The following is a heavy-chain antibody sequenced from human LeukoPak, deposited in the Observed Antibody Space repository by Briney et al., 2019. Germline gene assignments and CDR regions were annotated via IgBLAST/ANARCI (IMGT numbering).Heavy chain of an antibody. CDR2: IYYSGST. CDR1: GGSISSYY. CDR3: ARDRDYGDYASDY. Sequence: SETLSLTCTVSGGSISSYYWSWIRQPPGKGLEWIGYIYYSGSTNYNPSLKSRVTISVDTSKNQFSLKLSSVTAADTAVYYCARDRDYGDYASDYWGQGTLVTVSS. J-gene: IGHJ4*02. D-gene: IGHD4-17*01. V-gene: IGHV4-59*01.